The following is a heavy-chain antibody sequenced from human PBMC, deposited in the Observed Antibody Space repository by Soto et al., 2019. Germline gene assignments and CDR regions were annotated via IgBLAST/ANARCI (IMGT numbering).Heavy chain of an antibody. D-gene: IGHD3-10*01. J-gene: IGHJ5*02. V-gene: IGHV3-23*01. CDR3: AKDMVRGVTPDWFDP. CDR1: GFTFSSYA. Sequence: GGSLRLSCAAPGFTFSSYAMSWVRQAPGKGLEWVSAISGSGGSTYYADSVKGRFTISRDNSKNTLYLQMNSLRAEDTAVYYCAKDMVRGVTPDWFDPWGQGTLVTVSS. CDR2: ISGSGGST.